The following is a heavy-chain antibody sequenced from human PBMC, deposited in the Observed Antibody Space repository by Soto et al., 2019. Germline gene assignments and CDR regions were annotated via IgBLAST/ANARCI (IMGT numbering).Heavy chain of an antibody. CDR3: AKDSRYSGNVRAFDI. D-gene: IGHD5-12*01. V-gene: IGHV3-23*01. Sequence: GGSLRLSCVASGFTFSSYAMSWVRQAPGKGLEWVSSISGSGGSTYYADSVKGRFTISRDNSKNTLYVQVDSLGAEDTAVYYCAKDSRYSGNVRAFDIWGQGTMVTVSS. CDR1: GFTFSSYA. J-gene: IGHJ3*02. CDR2: ISGSGGST.